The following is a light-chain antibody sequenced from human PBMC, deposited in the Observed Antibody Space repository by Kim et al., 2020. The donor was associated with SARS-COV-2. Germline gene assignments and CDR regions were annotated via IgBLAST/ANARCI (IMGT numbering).Light chain of an antibody. CDR3: QQYNSYSWT. CDR2: KES. J-gene: IGKJ1*01. CDR1: QSISSW. V-gene: IGKV1-5*03. Sequence: DIQMTHSPSTLSASVGDRVTITCRASQSISSWLAWYQQKPGKAPKLLIYKESSLESGVPSRFSGSGSGTEFTLTISSLQPDDFATYYCQQYNSYSWTFGQGTKVDIK.